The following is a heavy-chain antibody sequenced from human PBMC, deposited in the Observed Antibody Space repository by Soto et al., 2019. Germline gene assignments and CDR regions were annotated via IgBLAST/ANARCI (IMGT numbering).Heavy chain of an antibody. CDR1: GGTFSSYT. D-gene: IGHD2-2*01. CDR3: ARDPAGTYYFDY. CDR2: IIPILGIA. J-gene: IGHJ4*02. V-gene: IGHV1-69*04. Sequence: GASVKVSCKASGGTFSSYTISWVRQAPGQGLEWMGRIIPILGIANYAQKFQGRVTITADESTSTAYMELSSLRSEDTAVYYCARDPAGTYYFDYWGQGTLVTVSS.